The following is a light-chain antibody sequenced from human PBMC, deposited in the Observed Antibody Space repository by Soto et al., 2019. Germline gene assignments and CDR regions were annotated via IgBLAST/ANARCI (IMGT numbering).Light chain of an antibody. Sequence: ALTQPASVSGSPGQSITISCTGTSSDVGGYNYVSWYQQHPGKAPKFMIYDVSNRPSGVSNRFSGSKSGNTASLTISGLQAEDEADYYCSSYTTSNTRQIVFGTGTKVTVL. J-gene: IGLJ1*01. CDR3: SSYTTSNTRQIV. CDR1: SSDVGGYNY. CDR2: DVS. V-gene: IGLV2-14*01.